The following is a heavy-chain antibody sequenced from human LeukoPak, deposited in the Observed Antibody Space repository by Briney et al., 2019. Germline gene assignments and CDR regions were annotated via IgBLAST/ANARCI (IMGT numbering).Heavy chain of an antibody. CDR1: GFTFSNYG. J-gene: IGHJ4*02. V-gene: IGHV3-23*01. Sequence: GGTLRLSCAASGFTFSNYGLSWVRQAPGKGLEWVSGITGSGGSTYYADSVKGRFTISRDNAKNSLYLQMNSLRAEDTAVYYCVRGGFSLDYWGQGTLVTVSS. CDR2: ITGSGGST. D-gene: IGHD3-10*01. CDR3: VRGGFSLDY.